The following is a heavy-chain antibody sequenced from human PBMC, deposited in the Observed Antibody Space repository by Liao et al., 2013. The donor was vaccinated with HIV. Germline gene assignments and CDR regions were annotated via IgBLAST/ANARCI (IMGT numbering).Heavy chain of an antibody. D-gene: IGHD3-22*01. Sequence: QVQLQESGPGLVKPSETLSLTCTISGGSISGHYWSWIRQPPGKGLEWIGYIYYRGSTNYNPSLKSRVTISVDTSKNQFSLKLSSVTAADTALYYCARDQYYYDSSGHYFVLLGP. CDR2: IYYRGST. V-gene: IGHV4-59*11. CDR3: ARDQYYYDSSGHYFVL. J-gene: IGHJ4*01. CDR1: GGSISGHY.